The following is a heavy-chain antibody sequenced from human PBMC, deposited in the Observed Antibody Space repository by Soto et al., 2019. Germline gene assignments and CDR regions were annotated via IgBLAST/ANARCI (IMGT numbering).Heavy chain of an antibody. CDR1: GYTFTDYS. Sequence: APVKVSCKTSGYTFTDYSMNWVRQAPGQRLEWMGWINTHNGHTQYSPRFDDRVTMTTDPSTSTAYMELKGLRSDDTAVYYCARTETWAYWGQGTLVTVS. CDR2: INTHNGHT. CDR3: ARTETWAY. V-gene: IGHV1-18*04. J-gene: IGHJ4*02. D-gene: IGHD7-27*01.